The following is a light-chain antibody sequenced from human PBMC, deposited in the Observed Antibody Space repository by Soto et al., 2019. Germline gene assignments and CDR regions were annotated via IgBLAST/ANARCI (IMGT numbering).Light chain of an antibody. CDR3: QAWDSGTAWV. CDR2: QDS. V-gene: IGLV3-1*01. CDR1: KLGDKY. J-gene: IGLJ3*02. Sequence: SYELTQPPSVSVSPGQTAIITCSGDKLGDKYSCWYQQKPGQSPILLIYQDSKRPSGIPERFSASNSGNRATLTISGTQATDEADYYCQAWDSGTAWVFGGGTKVTVL.